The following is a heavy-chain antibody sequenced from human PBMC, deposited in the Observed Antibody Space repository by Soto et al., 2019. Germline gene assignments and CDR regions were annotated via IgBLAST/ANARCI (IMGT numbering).Heavy chain of an antibody. Sequence: EVQLLESGGLLVQSGGSLRLSCAASGFTFSTYTMSWVRQAPGKGLEWVSGVYGSGHGDTFYADSVKGRFVISRDDSKGMLFLQMSSLKVEDTAIYYCAKDRRPDGIWTFDFWGQGTLVTVFS. CDR3: AKDRRPDGIWTFDF. CDR2: VYGSGHGDT. J-gene: IGHJ4*02. CDR1: GFTFSTYT. D-gene: IGHD3-9*01. V-gene: IGHV3-23*01.